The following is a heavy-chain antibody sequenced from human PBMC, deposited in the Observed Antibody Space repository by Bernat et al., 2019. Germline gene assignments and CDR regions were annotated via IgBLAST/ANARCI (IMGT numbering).Heavy chain of an antibody. J-gene: IGHJ5*02. CDR3: ASATWDTAMVTSWFDT. Sequence: EVLLVESGGGVVQPGGSLRLSCAAPEFSVSTNYMIWVRQAPGKGLEWVSVIYSGGATYYGESVKGRFTISRDISKNSLHLQMNSLRVEDTAVYYCASATWDTAMVTSWFDTWGQGTLVTVSS. CDR1: EFSVSTNY. V-gene: IGHV3-66*02. D-gene: IGHD5-18*01. CDR2: IYSGGAT.